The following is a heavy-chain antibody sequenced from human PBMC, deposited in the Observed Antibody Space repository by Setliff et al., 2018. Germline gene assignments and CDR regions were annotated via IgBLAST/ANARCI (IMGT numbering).Heavy chain of an antibody. D-gene: IGHD3-22*01. Sequence: ASVKVSCKASGYTFNNYGITWVRQAPGQGLEWMGWINNYSFKTTYPQKFLDRVTMTTDTSATTAYMELKNLTSDDTAIYYCARINFYVSSGYYYAPDYWGPGTLVTVSS. CDR3: ARINFYVSSGYYYAPDY. J-gene: IGHJ4*02. V-gene: IGHV1-18*01. CDR2: INNYSFKT. CDR1: GYTFNNYG.